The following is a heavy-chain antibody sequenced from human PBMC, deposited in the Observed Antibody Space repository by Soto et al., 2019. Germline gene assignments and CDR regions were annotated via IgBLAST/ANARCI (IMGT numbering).Heavy chain of an antibody. CDR3: ARGYGDYGGDFYYGMGA. D-gene: IGHD4-17*01. Sequence: EVQLVESGGGLVKPGGSLRLSCAASGFTFSSYTMNWVRQAPGKGLEWVSSISTTSTYIYYAPSLKGRFTISRDNGKNLLFLQMNGLRAEDTAVYFCARGYGDYGGDFYYGMGAWGQGTTVTVSS. CDR1: GFTFSSYT. J-gene: IGHJ6*02. CDR2: ISTTSTYI. V-gene: IGHV3-21*02.